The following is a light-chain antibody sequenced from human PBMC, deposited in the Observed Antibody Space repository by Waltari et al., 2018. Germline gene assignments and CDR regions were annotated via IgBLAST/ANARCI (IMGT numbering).Light chain of an antibody. V-gene: IGKV3D-15*01. CDR3: QQYNNWPPYL. J-gene: IGKJ2*01. CDR1: QSVSTN. Sequence: VMTQSPTTLSLSPADRSTLSCRAIQSVSTNLAWYQQKPGQAPRLLIYGASIRATGVPARFSGRGAGTEFTLTISSLQSEDFAVYYCQQYNNWPPYLFGQGSQLEI. CDR2: GAS.